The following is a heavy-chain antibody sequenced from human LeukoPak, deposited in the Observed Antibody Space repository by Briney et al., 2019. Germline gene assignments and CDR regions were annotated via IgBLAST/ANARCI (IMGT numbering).Heavy chain of an antibody. CDR2: ISYNGSNK. CDR3: AKDPYYGDYYYYGMDV. Sequence: GGSLRLSCAVSGFTFSSYWMSWVRQAPGKGLEWVAVISYNGSNKYYADSVKGRFTISRDNSKNTLYLQMNSLRAEDTAVYYCAKDPYYGDYYYYGMDVWGQGTTVTVSS. CDR1: GFTFSSYW. D-gene: IGHD4-17*01. J-gene: IGHJ6*02. V-gene: IGHV3-30*18.